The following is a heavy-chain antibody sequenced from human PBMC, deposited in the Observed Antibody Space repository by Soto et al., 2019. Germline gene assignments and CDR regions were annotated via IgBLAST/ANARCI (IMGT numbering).Heavy chain of an antibody. CDR2: ISAYNGNT. Sequence: GASVKVSCKASGYTFTSYGISWVRQAPGQGLEWMGWISAYNGNTSYAQKFQGRVTMTRDTSTSTVYMELSSLRSEDTAVYYCAREVRAAFDIWGQGTMVTVSS. J-gene: IGHJ3*02. D-gene: IGHD3-10*01. CDR1: GYTFTSYG. CDR3: AREVRAAFDI. V-gene: IGHV1-18*01.